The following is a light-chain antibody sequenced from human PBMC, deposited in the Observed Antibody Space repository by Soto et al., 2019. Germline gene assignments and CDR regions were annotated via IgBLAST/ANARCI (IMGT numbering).Light chain of an antibody. V-gene: IGKV3-15*01. J-gene: IGKJ4*01. CDR3: QQLSTYPST. CDR2: GAS. Sequence: EIVMTQSPATLSVSPAERAALSCMASQSVSSNLGWYQQKPGQAPRLLIFGASTRATGTPARFSGSGSGTEFTLTISSLQAEDFATYYCQQLSTYPSTFGGGTKVDIK. CDR1: QSVSSN.